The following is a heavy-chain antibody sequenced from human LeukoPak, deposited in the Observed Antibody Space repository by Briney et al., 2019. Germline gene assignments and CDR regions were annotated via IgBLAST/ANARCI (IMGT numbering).Heavy chain of an antibody. CDR2: IYHSGST. CDR3: ARVSVRTSFAFDI. CDR1: GGSISSNNW. Sequence: PSETLSLTCAVSGGSISSNNWWSWVRQPPGKGLEWIGEIYHSGSTKYNPSLNSRVTISLDKSKKQFSLKVSSVTAADTAVYYCARVSVRTSFAFDIWGQGTMVTVSS. D-gene: IGHD1-14*01. V-gene: IGHV4-4*02. J-gene: IGHJ3*02.